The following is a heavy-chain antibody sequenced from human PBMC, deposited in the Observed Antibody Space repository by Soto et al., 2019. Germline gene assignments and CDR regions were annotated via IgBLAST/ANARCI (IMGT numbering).Heavy chain of an antibody. V-gene: IGHV3-23*01. CDR2: ISDSGDRT. CDR1: GFTLSMSA. Sequence: EVQLMESGGGLVQPGGSLRLSCASSGFTLSMSAVNWVRQAPGKGLEWVSYISDSGDRTYYADSVKGRFTISRDRSKNTVSLQMDSLRAEDTAVYYCAKDRGIIVKAGDAFDVWGQGTKVTVSS. J-gene: IGHJ3*01. CDR3: AKDRGIIVKAGDAFDV. D-gene: IGHD3-16*02.